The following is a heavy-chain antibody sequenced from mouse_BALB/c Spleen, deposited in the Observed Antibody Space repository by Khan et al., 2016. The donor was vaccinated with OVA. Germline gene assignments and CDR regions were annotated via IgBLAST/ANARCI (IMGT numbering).Heavy chain of an antibody. V-gene: IGHV9-3-1*01. CDR3: ARPPYFSYTMDY. CDR2: INTYTGET. J-gene: IGHJ4*01. Sequence: QIQLVQSGPELKKPGETVKISCKASGYTFTNYGMNWVKQSPGKGLKWMGWINTYTGETTYADDFKGRFAFSLETSANTAYLQINNLKNEDTATYFCARPPYFSYTMDYWGQGTSVTVAS. D-gene: IGHD2-10*01. CDR1: GYTFTNYG.